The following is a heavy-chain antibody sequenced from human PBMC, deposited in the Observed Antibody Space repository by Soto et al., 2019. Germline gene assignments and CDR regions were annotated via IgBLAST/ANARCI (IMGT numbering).Heavy chain of an antibody. V-gene: IGHV3-9*02. CDR2: ISWNSSPR. CDR3: VREDILGARSFDY. CDR1: RFTSDDNP. Sequence: LSISFAASRFTSDDNPRPWVRQAPWKGLEWVSGISWNSSPRYYAESVEGRFIISRDNAKNSLYLQMNSLRDEDTAVYFCVREDILGARSFDYWGQGTRVTVSS. D-gene: IGHD1-26*01. J-gene: IGHJ4*02.